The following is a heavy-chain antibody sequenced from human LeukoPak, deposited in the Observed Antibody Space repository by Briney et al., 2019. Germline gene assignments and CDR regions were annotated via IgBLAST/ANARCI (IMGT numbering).Heavy chain of an antibody. D-gene: IGHD3-16*01. J-gene: IGHJ4*02. CDR3: ARVRVGDWGSVWDH. CDR2: ISSGGGVT. CDR1: DFSFRTYS. Sequence: GGSLRLSCGASDFSFRTYSMIWARQTPGRGLEWISYISSGGGVTHYAESVKGRFSISRDNAKNSLFLQMNRLKDEDTAVYYWARVRVGDWGSVWDHWGQGVRVTVSS. V-gene: IGHV3-48*02.